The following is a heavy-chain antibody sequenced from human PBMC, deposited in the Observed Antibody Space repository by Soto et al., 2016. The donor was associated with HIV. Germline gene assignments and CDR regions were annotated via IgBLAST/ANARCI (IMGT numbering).Heavy chain of an antibody. CDR1: GYTLTELS. Sequence: QVQLVQSGAEVKKPGASVKVSCKVSGYTLTELSMHWVRQAPGKGLEWMGGFDPEDGETIYAQKFQGRLTITADESTNTVYMELSSLTSEDTAVYFCARSHDYGDYYFDSWGQGTLVTVSS. V-gene: IGHV1-24*01. D-gene: IGHD4-17*01. CDR3: ARSHDYGDYYFDS. CDR2: FDPEDGET. J-gene: IGHJ4*02.